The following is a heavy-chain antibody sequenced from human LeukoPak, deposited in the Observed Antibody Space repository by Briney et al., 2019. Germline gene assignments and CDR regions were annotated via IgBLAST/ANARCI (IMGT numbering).Heavy chain of an antibody. Sequence: SLRLSCAASGFTFGDTWMNWVRQVPGQGLEWVANIKQDGSEKFYVASVKGRFTISRDNGKSSLYLQMNSLRAEDTALYYCATSYDMGWLIGYWGQGTLVTVSS. CDR1: GFTFGDTW. D-gene: IGHD3/OR15-3a*01. CDR3: ATSYDMGWLIGY. V-gene: IGHV3-7*03. CDR2: IKQDGSEK. J-gene: IGHJ4*02.